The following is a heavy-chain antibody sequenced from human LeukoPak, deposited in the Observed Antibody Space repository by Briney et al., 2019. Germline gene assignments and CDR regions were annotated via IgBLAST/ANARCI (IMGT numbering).Heavy chain of an antibody. CDR2: ISWNGGST. V-gene: IGHV3-20*04. D-gene: IGHD6-19*01. CDR3: AKGEVEQWLVSWSDRYCYMDV. Sequence: GGSLRLSCAASGFTFDDYGMSWVRQAPGKGLEWVSGISWNGGSTDYANSVKGRFTISRDNSKNTLYLQMNSLRAEDTAVYYCAKGEVEQWLVSWSDRYCYMDVWGKGTTVTISS. J-gene: IGHJ6*03. CDR1: GFTFDDYG.